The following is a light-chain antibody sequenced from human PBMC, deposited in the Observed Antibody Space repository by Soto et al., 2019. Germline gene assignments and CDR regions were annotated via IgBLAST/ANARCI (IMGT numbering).Light chain of an antibody. CDR3: QQYDNLLLT. CDR1: QDISNY. Sequence: DIQMTQSPSSLSASVGDRVTITCQASQDISNYLNLYQHKPGKAPKLIIYDASNLETGVPSRFSGSGSGTDFTFTISSLQPEDIATYYCQQYDNLLLTFGGGTKVEIK. CDR2: DAS. J-gene: IGKJ4*01. V-gene: IGKV1-33*01.